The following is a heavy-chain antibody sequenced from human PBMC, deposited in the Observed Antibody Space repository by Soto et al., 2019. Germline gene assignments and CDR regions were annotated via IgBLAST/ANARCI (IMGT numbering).Heavy chain of an antibody. Sequence: GESLKISCAASGFTFSSYAMHWVRQAPGKGLEWVAVISYDGSNKYYADSVKGRFTISRDNSKNTLYLQMNSLRAEDTAVYYCARDVHIAAAGTYPFDYWGPGTIVTVSS. CDR2: ISYDGSNK. CDR3: ARDVHIAAAGTYPFDY. D-gene: IGHD6-13*01. CDR1: GFTFSSYA. J-gene: IGHJ4*02. V-gene: IGHV3-30-3*01.